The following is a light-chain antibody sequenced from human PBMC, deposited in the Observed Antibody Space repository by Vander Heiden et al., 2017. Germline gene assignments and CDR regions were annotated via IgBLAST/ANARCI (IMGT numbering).Light chain of an antibody. V-gene: IGKV3-20*01. CDR2: GAS. J-gene: IGKJ1*01. CDR1: QSLGSRY. CDR3: QHYGSSPRT. Sequence: EMVLPQAPGTLSLSPGEIATLSCRARQSLGSRYLAWYQQTPGQAPRLLIYGASSRASGIPDRFSGSGSGTDFTLTISRLEPEDFAVYFCQHYGSSPRTFGQGTKVEIK.